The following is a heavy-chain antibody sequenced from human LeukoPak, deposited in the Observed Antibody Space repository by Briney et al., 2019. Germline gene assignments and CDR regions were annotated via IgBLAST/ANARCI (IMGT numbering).Heavy chain of an antibody. CDR2: ISAYNGNT. Sequence: ASVKVSCKASGFTFTSYAINWVRQAPGQGLERLGWISAYNGNTNYVQKLQGRVTMTTDTSTSTAYMELRSLRPDDTAVYYCARPSAAGYYYFDYWGQGTLVTVSS. V-gene: IGHV1-18*01. CDR3: ARPSAAGYYYFDY. J-gene: IGHJ4*02. CDR1: GFTFTSYA. D-gene: IGHD6-13*01.